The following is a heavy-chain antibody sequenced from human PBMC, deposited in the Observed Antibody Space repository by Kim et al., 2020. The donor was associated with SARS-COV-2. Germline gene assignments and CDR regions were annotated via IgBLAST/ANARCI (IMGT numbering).Heavy chain of an antibody. V-gene: IGHV4-59*02. Sequence: SETLSLTCAVSGDSVATDFWTWVRQAPGKGLDWLGYVSYSGGSDYNPNLRGRLTISVDASRTHVSLRLTSLTAADTGVYFCARAHQLAPRVYGMDVWGQGTSVIVSS. CDR1: GDSVATDF. CDR2: VSYSGGS. D-gene: IGHD1-1*01. J-gene: IGHJ6*02. CDR3: ARAHQLAPRVYGMDV.